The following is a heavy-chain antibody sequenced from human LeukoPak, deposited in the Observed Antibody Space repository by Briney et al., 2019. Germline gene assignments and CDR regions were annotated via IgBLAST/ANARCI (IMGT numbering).Heavy chain of an antibody. CDR1: GGSISSYY. D-gene: IGHD6-13*01. CDR3: ARAGPYSSSWSPFDY. CDR2: IYYSGST. V-gene: IGHV4-59*01. Sequence: SETLSLTCTVSGGSISSYYWSWIRQPPGKGLEWIGYIYYSGSTNYNPSLKSRVTISVDTSKNQFSLKLSSVTAADTAVDYCARAGPYSSSWSPFDYWGQGTLVTVSS. J-gene: IGHJ4*02.